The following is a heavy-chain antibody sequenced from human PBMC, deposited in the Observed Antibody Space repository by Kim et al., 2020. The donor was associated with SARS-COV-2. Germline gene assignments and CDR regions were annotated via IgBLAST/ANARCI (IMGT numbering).Heavy chain of an antibody. V-gene: IGHV1-46*01. CDR3: ARGLVAAAGGGY. D-gene: IGHD6-13*01. Sequence: YAQKFQGRVTMTRDTSTSTGYMELSSLRSEDTAVYYCARGLVAAAGGGYWGQGTLVTVSS. J-gene: IGHJ4*02.